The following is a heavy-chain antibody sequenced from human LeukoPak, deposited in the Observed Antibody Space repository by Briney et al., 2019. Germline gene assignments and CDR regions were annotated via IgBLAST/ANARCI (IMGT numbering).Heavy chain of an antibody. CDR2: INHSGST. V-gene: IGHV4-34*01. D-gene: IGHD3-10*01. Sequence: SETLSLTCAVYGGSFSGYYWSWIRQPPGKGLEWIGEINHSGSTNYNPSPKSRVTISVDTSKNQFSLKLSSVTAADTAVYYCARILTMVRGVIDYWGQGTLVTVSS. CDR3: ARILTMVRGVIDY. J-gene: IGHJ4*02. CDR1: GGSFSGYY.